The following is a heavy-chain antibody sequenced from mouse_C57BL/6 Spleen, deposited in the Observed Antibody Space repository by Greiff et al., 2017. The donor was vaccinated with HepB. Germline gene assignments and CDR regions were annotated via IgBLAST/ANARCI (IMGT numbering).Heavy chain of an antibody. CDR1: GYTFTSYW. V-gene: IGHV1-7*01. J-gene: IGHJ2*01. D-gene: IGHD1-1*01. CDR2: INPSSGYT. Sequence: QVHVKQSGAELAKPGASVKLSCKASGYTFTSYWMHWVKQRPGQGLEWIGYINPSSGYTKYNQKFKDKATLTADKSSSTAYMQLSSLTYEDSAVYYCARSGYYYGYYFDYWGQGTTLTVSS. CDR3: ARSGYYYGYYFDY.